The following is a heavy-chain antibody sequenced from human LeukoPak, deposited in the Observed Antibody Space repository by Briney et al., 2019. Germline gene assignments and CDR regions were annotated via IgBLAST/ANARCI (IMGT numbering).Heavy chain of an antibody. Sequence: PSETLSLTCTVSGGSISSYYGSWIRQPPGKGLEWIAYIYYSGSTNYNPSLKSRVTISIDTSKNQFSLKVSSVTAADTAVYYCARIGGSGGWSISKHWGQGTLVTVSS. CDR3: ARIGGSGGWSISKH. CDR2: IYYSGST. CDR1: GGSISSYY. J-gene: IGHJ1*01. D-gene: IGHD6-19*01. V-gene: IGHV4-59*08.